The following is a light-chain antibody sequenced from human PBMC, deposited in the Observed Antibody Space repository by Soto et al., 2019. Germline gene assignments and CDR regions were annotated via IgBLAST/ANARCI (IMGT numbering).Light chain of an antibody. CDR2: GAS. CDR3: QQSYRAWT. V-gene: IGKV1-39*01. J-gene: IGKJ1*01. CDR1: QSISTY. Sequence: DIYMTQSPSSLSAFVGDRVTITCRASQSISTYLNWYQQKPGKAPKLLIYGASSFQSGVPSRFSGSGSGTDFTLTISNLQPEDFATYYCQQSYRAWTFGQGTKVEIK.